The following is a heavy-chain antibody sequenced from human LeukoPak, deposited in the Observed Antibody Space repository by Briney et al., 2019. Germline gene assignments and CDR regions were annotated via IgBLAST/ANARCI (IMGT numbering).Heavy chain of an antibody. Sequence: SETLSLTCTVSGGSISTYYWNWIRQPPGKGLEWIGYVYYSGRTNYNPSLKSRVTISVDTSKNQFSLKLSSVTAADTAVYYCARHRRYCSGGSCYAFSNWFDPWGQGTLVTVSS. CDR3: ARHRRYCSGGSCYAFSNWFDP. CDR2: VYYSGRT. J-gene: IGHJ5*02. D-gene: IGHD2-15*01. V-gene: IGHV4-59*08. CDR1: GGSISTYY.